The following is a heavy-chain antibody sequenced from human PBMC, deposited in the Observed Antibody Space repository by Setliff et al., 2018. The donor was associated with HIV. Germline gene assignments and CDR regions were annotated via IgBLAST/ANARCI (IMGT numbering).Heavy chain of an antibody. Sequence: ASVKVSCKASGYTFTGYYMHWVRQAPGQGLEWMGRINPNSGGTNYPQKFQGRVTMTRDTSISTVYMELSRLRSGDTAVYYCARGTRVGANDAFDIWGQGTMVTVSS. V-gene: IGHV1-2*06. CDR2: INPNSGGT. CDR1: GYTFTGYY. J-gene: IGHJ3*02. D-gene: IGHD1-26*01. CDR3: ARGTRVGANDAFDI.